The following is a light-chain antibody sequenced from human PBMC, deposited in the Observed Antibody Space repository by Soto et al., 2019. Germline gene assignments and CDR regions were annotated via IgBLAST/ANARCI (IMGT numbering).Light chain of an antibody. CDR2: GAS. CDR3: QQHGNSLT. V-gene: IGKV3-20*01. CDR1: QSVRSNY. Sequence: EIVLTQSPGTLSFFPGERATLSCRASQSVRSNYVAWYQQKPGQAPRLLIYGASNRPTGIPDRFSGGGSGTDFTLTISRQEHEDFAVYYCQQHGNSLTFGGGTKVDIK. J-gene: IGKJ4*01.